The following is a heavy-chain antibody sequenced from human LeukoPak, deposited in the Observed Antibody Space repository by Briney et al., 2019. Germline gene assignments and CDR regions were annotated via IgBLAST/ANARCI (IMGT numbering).Heavy chain of an antibody. CDR2: IRYDGTNE. CDR1: GLTLRSHG. Sequence: GGSLRLSCAASGLTLRSHGMHWVRQAPGKGLGSVAFIRYDGTNEYYADSVKGRFTISRDNSNNTLYLQMTSLRAEVTAVYYCARDEAYDSSSFFVEWGQGTLVTVSS. D-gene: IGHD3-22*01. J-gene: IGHJ4*02. CDR3: ARDEAYDSSSFFVE. V-gene: IGHV3-30*02.